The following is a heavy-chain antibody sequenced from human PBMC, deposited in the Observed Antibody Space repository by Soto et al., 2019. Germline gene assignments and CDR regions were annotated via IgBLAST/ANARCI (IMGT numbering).Heavy chain of an antibody. D-gene: IGHD1-26*01. J-gene: IGHJ4*02. Sequence: QVQLVQSGAEVKKTGASVKVSCKSSGYDFTNYGITWVRQAPGQGLDWVGWIRVYNGDTKYAQKFQGRVTLTTDTSTTTAYMELRSLRSDDTAVYYCARGDRSPNYWGQGTLCTVSS. CDR2: IRVYNGDT. CDR1: GYDFTNYG. V-gene: IGHV1-18*01. CDR3: ARGDRSPNY.